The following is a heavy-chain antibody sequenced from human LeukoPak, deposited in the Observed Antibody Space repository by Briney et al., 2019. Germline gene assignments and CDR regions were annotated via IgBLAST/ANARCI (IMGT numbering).Heavy chain of an antibody. D-gene: IGHD3-10*01. Sequence: SETLSLTCTVSGGSISIYYWTWIRQPPGRGLEWIGYIHDRGSTNYNPSLKSRVTISLDTSKNQFSLKLSSVTAADTAVYYCARRFGGWFDPWGQGTLVTVSS. V-gene: IGHV4-59*08. CDR3: ARRFGGWFDP. CDR1: GGSISIYY. CDR2: IHDRGST. J-gene: IGHJ5*02.